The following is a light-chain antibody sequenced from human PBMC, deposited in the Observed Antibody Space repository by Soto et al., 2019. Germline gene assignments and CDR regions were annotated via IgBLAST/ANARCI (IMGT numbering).Light chain of an antibody. CDR2: EVT. Sequence: QSVLTQAASVSGSPGQSITISCIGTSSDVGGYNYVSWFQHHPGKAPKLMIFEVTNRPSGVSNRFSGSKSGNTASLTISGLQAEDEADYYCSSFTRSNTWVFGGGTERTVL. CDR3: SSFTRSNTWV. J-gene: IGLJ3*02. V-gene: IGLV2-14*01. CDR1: SSDVGGYNY.